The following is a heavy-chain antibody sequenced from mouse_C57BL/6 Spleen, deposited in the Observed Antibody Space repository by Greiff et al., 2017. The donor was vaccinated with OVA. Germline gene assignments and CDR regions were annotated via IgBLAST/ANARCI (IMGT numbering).Heavy chain of an antibody. D-gene: IGHD2-4*01. V-gene: IGHV1-50*01. J-gene: IGHJ2*01. CDR3: ARRGLRPDD. CDR2: IDPSDSYT. CDR1: GYTFTSYW. Sequence: QVQLQQPGAELVKPGASVKLSCKASGYTFTSYWMQWVKQRPGQGLEWIGEIDPSDSYTNYNQKFKGKATLTVDTSSSTAYMQLSSLTSEDAAVYYCARRGLRPDDWGQGTTLTVSS.